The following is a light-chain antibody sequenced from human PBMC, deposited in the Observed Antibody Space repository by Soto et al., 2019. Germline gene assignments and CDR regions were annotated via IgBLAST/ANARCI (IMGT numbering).Light chain of an antibody. V-gene: IGKV3-20*01. CDR2: GAS. Sequence: EIVLTQSPGTLSLSPGERGTLSCRASQSVSRSYLAWYQQKPGQAPRLLIYGASIRATGIPDRFSGSGSGTDFTLTINRLEPEDFAVYYCQQYGSSFPWTFGQGTKVEIK. CDR3: QQYGSSFPWT. J-gene: IGKJ1*01. CDR1: QSVSRSY.